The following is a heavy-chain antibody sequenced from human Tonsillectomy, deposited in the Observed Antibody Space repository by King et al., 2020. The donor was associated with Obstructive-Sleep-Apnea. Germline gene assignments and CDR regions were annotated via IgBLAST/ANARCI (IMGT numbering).Heavy chain of an antibody. CDR2: IHYSGST. CDR1: GDSISGYY. V-gene: IGHV4-59*04. Sequence: QLQESGPGLVKPSETLSLTCTVSGDSISGYYWSWIRQPPGTGLEWIGYIHYSGSTYYNPSLKSRVTISVDTSKNQFSLKLSSVTAADTAVYYCAGRRVPAALYYYYYGMDVWGQGTTVTVSS. J-gene: IGHJ6*02. D-gene: IGHD2-2*01. CDR3: AGRRVPAALYYYYYGMDV.